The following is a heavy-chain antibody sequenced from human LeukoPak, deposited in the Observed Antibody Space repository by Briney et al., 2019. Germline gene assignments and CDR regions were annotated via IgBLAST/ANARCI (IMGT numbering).Heavy chain of an antibody. D-gene: IGHD1-1*01. J-gene: IGHJ4*02. CDR2: LDPEDGET. CDR3: ATAVPVQLERHDSTGASLLDY. Sequence: GASVKVSCKVSGYTLTELSMHWVRQAPGKGLEWMGGLDPEDGETIYAQKFQGRVTMTEDTSADTAYMELSSLRSEDTAVYYCATAVPVQLERHDSTGASLLDYWGQGTLVTVSA. V-gene: IGHV1-24*01. CDR1: GYTLTELS.